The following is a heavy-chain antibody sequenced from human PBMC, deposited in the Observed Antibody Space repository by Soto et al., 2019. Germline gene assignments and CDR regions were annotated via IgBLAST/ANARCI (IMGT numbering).Heavy chain of an antibody. CDR3: AKSQIYDSGGNRDY. J-gene: IGHJ4*02. CDR1: GFTFSSYA. V-gene: IGHV3-23*01. Sequence: EVQLLESGGGLVQPGGSLRLSCAASGFTFSSYAMTWVRQAPGKGLEWVSAISGSGGSTFYADSVKGRFTISRDNSKNTMSLQMNSLRAEDVAVYYCAKSQIYDSGGNRDYWGQGTLVTVSS. D-gene: IGHD3-22*01. CDR2: ISGSGGST.